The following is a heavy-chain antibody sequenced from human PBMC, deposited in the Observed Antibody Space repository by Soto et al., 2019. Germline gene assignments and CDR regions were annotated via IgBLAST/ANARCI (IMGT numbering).Heavy chain of an antibody. D-gene: IGHD3-10*01. CDR3: ARDFSDQAGVYFDY. CDR2: IIPIFGTA. Sequence: ASVKVSCKASGGTFSSYAISWVRQAPGQGLEWMGGIIPIFGTANYAQKFQGRVTITADESTSTAYMELSSLRSEDTAVYYCARDFSDQAGVYFDYWGQGTLVTVSS. CDR1: GGTFSSYA. V-gene: IGHV1-69*13. J-gene: IGHJ4*02.